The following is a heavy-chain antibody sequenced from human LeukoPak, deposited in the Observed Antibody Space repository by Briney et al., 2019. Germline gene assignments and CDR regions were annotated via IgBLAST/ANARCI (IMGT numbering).Heavy chain of an antibody. V-gene: IGHV1-2*02. CDR1: GYTFTGYY. CDR2: INPDTEDS. CDR3: ARDGVFRFEVGDVYYYYMDV. Sequence: ASVKVSCKASGYTFTGYYMHWVRQAPGEGLEWMGSINPDTEDSKIAQQFQGRVTMTRDTSNNTVYMDLTRLIFDDTAMYYCARDGVFRFEVGDVYYYYMDVWGKGTTVIISS. D-gene: IGHD2-21*02. J-gene: IGHJ6*03.